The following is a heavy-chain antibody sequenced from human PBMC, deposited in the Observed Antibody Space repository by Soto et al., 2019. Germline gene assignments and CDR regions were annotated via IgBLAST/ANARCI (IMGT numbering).Heavy chain of an antibody. CDR2: MNEDGSTT. J-gene: IGHJ6*02. V-gene: IGHV3-74*01. D-gene: IGHD3-10*01. CDR1: EFTFSSYW. Sequence: EVQLVESGGGLVRPGGSLRLSCVGSEFTFSSYWMHWVRQVPGKGLVWVSRMNEDGSTTDYADSVKGRFTISRDNARNTLYLQMNSLRAEDTAVYYCARDLSGRADVWGQGTTVTVSS. CDR3: ARDLSGRADV.